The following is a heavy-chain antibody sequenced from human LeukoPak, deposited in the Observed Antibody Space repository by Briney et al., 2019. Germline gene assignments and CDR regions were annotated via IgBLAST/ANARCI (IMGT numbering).Heavy chain of an antibody. Sequence: SETLSLTCTVSGGSISSYYWSWIRQPAGKGLEWIGRIYTSGGTNYNPSLKSRVTMSVDTSKNQFSLKLSSVTAADTAVYYCARSNSGSYYGYYYYYDMDVWGQGTTVTVSS. J-gene: IGHJ6*02. CDR1: GGSISSYY. CDR3: ARSNSGSYYGYYYYYDMDV. V-gene: IGHV4-4*07. CDR2: IYTSGGT. D-gene: IGHD1-26*01.